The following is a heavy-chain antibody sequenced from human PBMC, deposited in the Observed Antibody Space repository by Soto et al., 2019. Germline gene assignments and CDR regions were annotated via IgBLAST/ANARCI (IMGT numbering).Heavy chain of an antibody. CDR2: MNPNSGNT. CDR3: ARDGTIAAAGTGVRDYGMDV. CDR1: GYTFPSYD. D-gene: IGHD6-13*01. J-gene: IGHJ6*02. Sequence: ASVKVSCKASGYTFPSYDINWVRQATGQGLEWMGWMNPNSGNTGYAQKFQGRVAMTRNTSISTAYMELSSLRSEDTAVYYCARDGTIAAAGTGVRDYGMDVWGQGTTVTVSS. V-gene: IGHV1-8*01.